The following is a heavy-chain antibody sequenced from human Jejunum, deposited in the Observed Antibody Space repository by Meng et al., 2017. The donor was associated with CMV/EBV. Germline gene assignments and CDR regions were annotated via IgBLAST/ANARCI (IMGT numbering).Heavy chain of an antibody. Sequence: QVQLQESGPGLVKPSQTLSLTCTVPGGSISSGRSYWSWIRQPAGKGLEWIGHMYTSGTTNYNPSLKSRVTISLDTSKNQFSLKLNSVTAADTAVYYCARDEYTKWYDDWYFDLWGRGALVTVSS. CDR2: MYTSGTT. CDR3: ARDEYTKWYDDWYFDL. CDR1: GGSISSGRSY. V-gene: IGHV4-61*02. J-gene: IGHJ2*01. D-gene: IGHD6-6*01.